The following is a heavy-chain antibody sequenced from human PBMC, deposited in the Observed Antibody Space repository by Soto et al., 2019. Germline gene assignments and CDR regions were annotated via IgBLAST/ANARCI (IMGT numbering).Heavy chain of an antibody. Sequence: AASVKVSCKASGGTFSSYTISWVRQAPGQGLEWMGRIIPILGIANYAQKFQGRVTITADKSTSTAYMELSSLRSEDTAVYYCAREYCSSTSCYYYYYYMDVWGKGTTVTVSS. CDR2: IIPILGIA. V-gene: IGHV1-69*04. CDR3: AREYCSSTSCYYYYYYMDV. CDR1: GGTFSSYT. J-gene: IGHJ6*03. D-gene: IGHD2-2*01.